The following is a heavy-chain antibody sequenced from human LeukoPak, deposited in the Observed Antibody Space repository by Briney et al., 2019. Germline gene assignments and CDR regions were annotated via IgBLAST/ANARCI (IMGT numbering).Heavy chain of an antibody. D-gene: IGHD3-9*01. CDR1: GFTFSSYW. V-gene: IGHV3-7*03. CDR2: IKQDGSEK. CDR3: ARENYDILTGSNWFDP. J-gene: IGHJ5*02. Sequence: SGGSLRLSCAASGFTFSSYWISWVRQAPGKGLEWVANIKQDGSEKYYVDSVKGRFTISRDNAKNSLYLQMNSLRAEDTAVYYCARENYDILTGSNWFDPWGQGTLVTVSS.